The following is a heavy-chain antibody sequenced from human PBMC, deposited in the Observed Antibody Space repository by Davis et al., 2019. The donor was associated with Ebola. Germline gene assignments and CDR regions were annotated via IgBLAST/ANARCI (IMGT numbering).Heavy chain of an antibody. V-gene: IGHV4-39*01. CDR3: ARRRGRNCSGGSCYWDY. D-gene: IGHD2-15*01. J-gene: IGHJ4*02. Sequence: MPSETLSLTCTVSGCPISSSSYYWGWIRQPPGKGLEWIGSIYYSGSTYYNPSLKSRVTISVDTSKNQFSLKLSSVTAADTAVYYCARRRGRNCSGGSCYWDYWGQGTLVTVSS. CDR2: IYYSGST. CDR1: GCPISSSSYY.